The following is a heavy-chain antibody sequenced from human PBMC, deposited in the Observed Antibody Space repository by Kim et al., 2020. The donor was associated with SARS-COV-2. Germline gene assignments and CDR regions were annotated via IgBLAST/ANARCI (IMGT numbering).Heavy chain of an antibody. D-gene: IGHD3-10*01. CDR2: FDPEDGET. J-gene: IGHJ6*02. CDR1: GYTLTELS. CDR3: ATDPRITMVRGVARLSYYYSYYGMDV. V-gene: IGHV1-24*01. Sequence: ASVKVSCKVSGYTLTELSMHWVRQAPGKGLEWMGGFDPEDGETIYAQKFQGRVTMTEDTSTDTAYMELSSLRSEDTAVYYCATDPRITMVRGVARLSYYYSYYGMDVWGQGTTVTVSS.